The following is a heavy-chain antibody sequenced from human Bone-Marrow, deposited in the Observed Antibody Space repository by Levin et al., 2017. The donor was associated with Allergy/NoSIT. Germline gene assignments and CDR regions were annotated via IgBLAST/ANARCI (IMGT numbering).Heavy chain of an antibody. CDR2: IKSKVHGGTT. CDR1: GFTFFNAW. V-gene: IGHV3-15*01. CDR3: TTELLYSDYELTDY. J-gene: IGHJ4*02. Sequence: GGSLRLSCAASGFTFFNAWMSWVRQAPGKGLEWVGHIKSKVHGGTTDYAAPVKGRFTISRDDSKNTLFLQMNSLKTEDTAVYYCTTELLYSDYELTDYWGQGTLVTVSS. D-gene: IGHD4-11*01.